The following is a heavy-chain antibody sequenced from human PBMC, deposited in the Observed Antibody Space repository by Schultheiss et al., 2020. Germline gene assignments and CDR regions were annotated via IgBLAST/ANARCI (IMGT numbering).Heavy chain of an antibody. V-gene: IGHV3-23*01. CDR3: AKDPYCGGDCYSTAEYLQD. D-gene: IGHD2-21*02. CDR1: GFTFSSYA. CDR2: ISGSGGST. Sequence: GGSLRLSCAASGFTFSSYAMSWVRQAPGKGLEWVSAISGSGGSTYYADSVKGRFTISRDNSKNTLYLQMNSLRAEDTAVYYCAKDPYCGGDCYSTAEYLQDWGQGTLV. J-gene: IGHJ1*01.